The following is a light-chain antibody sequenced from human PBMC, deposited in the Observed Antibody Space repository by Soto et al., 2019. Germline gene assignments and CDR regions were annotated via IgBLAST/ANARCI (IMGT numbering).Light chain of an antibody. CDR3: QHYGSSPWT. CDR2: DAS. J-gene: IGKJ1*01. V-gene: IGKV3-20*01. Sequence: EIVLTQSAGTLSLSPGERATLSCRASQTVSGRYLAWFQQKPGQTPRLLIYDASTRAAGVPDRFSGSGSGTAFSLTINRLEPEDFAVYYCQHYGSSPWTFGQGTKVEIK. CDR1: QTVSGRY.